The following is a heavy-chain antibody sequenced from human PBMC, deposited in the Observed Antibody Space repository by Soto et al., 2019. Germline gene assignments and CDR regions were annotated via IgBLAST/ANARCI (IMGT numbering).Heavy chain of an antibody. J-gene: IGHJ4*02. Sequence: PGESLKISCKGSGYNFTSYWIGWVRQMPGKGLEWMGIIYPGDSDTRYSPSFQGQVTISADKSINTAYLQWSSLKASDTAMYYCARGVRSATVTTSYFDYWGQGTLVTVSS. CDR1: GYNFTSYW. CDR3: ARGVRSATVTTSYFDY. CDR2: IYPGDSDT. D-gene: IGHD4-17*01. V-gene: IGHV5-51*01.